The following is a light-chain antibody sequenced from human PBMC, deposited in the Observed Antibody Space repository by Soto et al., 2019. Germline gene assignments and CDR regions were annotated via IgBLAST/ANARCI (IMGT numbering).Light chain of an antibody. Sequence: EIVMTQSPATLSVSPGERATLSCRASQSVNSNLAWYQQKRGQSPRLLIYGASTTATGIPARFSGRGSETEFTLTISSLQSEDFEIYYCQQYNNWPHTFGGGPKVDIK. V-gene: IGKV3-15*01. CDR2: GAS. CDR1: QSVNSN. CDR3: QQYNNWPHT. J-gene: IGKJ4*01.